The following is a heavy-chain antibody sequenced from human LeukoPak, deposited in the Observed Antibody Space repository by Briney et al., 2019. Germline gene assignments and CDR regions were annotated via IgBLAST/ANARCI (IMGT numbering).Heavy chain of an antibody. D-gene: IGHD6-6*01. CDR1: GYTFTGYY. V-gene: IGHV1-2*02. CDR3: ATRGSIPDAFDI. CDR2: INPNSGVT. J-gene: IGHJ3*02. Sequence: ASVKVSCKASGYTFTGYYMHWVRQAPGQGLEWMGWINPNSGVTNYAQKFQGRVTVTRDTSISTAYMELSRLRSDDTAVYYCATRGSIPDAFDIWGQGTMVTVSS.